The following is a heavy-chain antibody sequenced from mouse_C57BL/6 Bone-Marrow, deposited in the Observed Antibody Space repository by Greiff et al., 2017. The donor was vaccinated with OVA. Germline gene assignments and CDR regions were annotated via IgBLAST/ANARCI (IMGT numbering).Heavy chain of an antibody. CDR2: ISSGSSTI. CDR3: ANTATAY. V-gene: IGHV5-17*02. CDR1: GFTFSSFG. Sequence: EVKLVESGGGLVQPGGSRKLSCAASGFTFSSFGMHWVRQAPEKGLEWVAYISSGSSTIYYADTGKGRFTISRDNPKNTLFLQMTSLRSEDTAMYYCANTATAYWGQGTLVTVSA. J-gene: IGHJ3*01. D-gene: IGHD1-2*01.